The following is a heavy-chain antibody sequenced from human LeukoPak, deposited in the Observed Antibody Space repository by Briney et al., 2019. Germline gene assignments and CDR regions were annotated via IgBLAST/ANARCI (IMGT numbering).Heavy chain of an antibody. D-gene: IGHD3-22*01. J-gene: IGHJ1*01. Sequence: ASVKVSCKASGGTFSSYAISWVRQAPGQGLEWMGGIIPIFGTANYAQKFQGRVTITADKSTSTAYMELSSLRSEDTAVYYCARGGGDYYDSSGYYGYFQHWGQGTLVTVSS. CDR1: GGTFSSYA. V-gene: IGHV1-69*06. CDR3: ARGGGDYYDSSGYYGYFQH. CDR2: IIPIFGTA.